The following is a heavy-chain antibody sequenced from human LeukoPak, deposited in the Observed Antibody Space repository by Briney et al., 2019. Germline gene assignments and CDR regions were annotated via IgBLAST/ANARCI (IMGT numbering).Heavy chain of an antibody. D-gene: IGHD3-22*01. V-gene: IGHV3-30*04. Sequence: PGGSLRLSCAASGFTFSSYAMHWVRQAPGKGLEWVAVISYDGSNKYYADSVKGRFTISRDNAKNSVYLQMKSLRAEDTAVYYCVREGYYDSSGYLGVFDYWGQGTLVTVSS. CDR1: GFTFSSYA. CDR2: ISYDGSNK. J-gene: IGHJ4*02. CDR3: VREGYYDSSGYLGVFDY.